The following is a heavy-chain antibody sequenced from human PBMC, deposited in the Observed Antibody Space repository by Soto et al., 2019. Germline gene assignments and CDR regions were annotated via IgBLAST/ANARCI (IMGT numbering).Heavy chain of an antibody. J-gene: IGHJ4*02. V-gene: IGHV4-59*01. Sequence: QVQLQESGPGLVKPSETLSLTCTVSGGSISSYYWSWIRQPPGKGLEWIGYIYYSGSTNYNPSRKSRVTISVDTSKNQFALKLSSVTAADTAVYYCARDDYFDYWGQGTLVTVSS. CDR3: ARDDYFDY. CDR1: GGSISSYY. CDR2: IYYSGST.